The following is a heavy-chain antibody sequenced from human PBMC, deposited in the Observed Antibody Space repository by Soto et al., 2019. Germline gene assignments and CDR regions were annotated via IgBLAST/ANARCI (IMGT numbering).Heavy chain of an antibody. J-gene: IGHJ4*02. CDR1: GGSISSYY. V-gene: IGHV4-59*01. Sequence: QVQLQESGPGLVKPSETLSLTCTVSGGSISSYYWSWIRQPPGKGLEWIGYINYGGTTNCNPSLRRPVTISVDTSKNRVSLKLSAVTAADTAVYYCARESGLGAGDFDYWGQGTLVTVSS. D-gene: IGHD2-21*01. CDR2: INYGGTT. CDR3: ARESGLGAGDFDY.